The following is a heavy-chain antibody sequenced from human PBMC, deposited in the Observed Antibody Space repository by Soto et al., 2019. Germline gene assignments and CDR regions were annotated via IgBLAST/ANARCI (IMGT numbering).Heavy chain of an antibody. V-gene: IGHV3-64D*08. CDR2: ISRDGRST. Sequence: EVQLVESGGGLVQPGGSLRLSCSASGFTFSMHSMHWVRQTPGKALEYVSAISRDGRSTFYADSVKGRFTISRDNSKNTLYLRMNSPRSDDTAVYYCVKEANPFINTLVVLIFDYWGQGTQVTVSS. J-gene: IGHJ4*02. CDR1: GFTFSMHS. D-gene: IGHD3-22*01. CDR3: VKEANPFINTLVVLIFDY.